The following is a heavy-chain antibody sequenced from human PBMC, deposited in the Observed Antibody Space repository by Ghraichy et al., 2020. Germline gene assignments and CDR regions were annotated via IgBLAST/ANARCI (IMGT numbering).Heavy chain of an antibody. D-gene: IGHD5-12*01. CDR1: GGSISSGGYY. CDR2: IYYSGST. CDR3: ARDRVATMGYYYYYMDV. J-gene: IGHJ6*03. V-gene: IGHV4-31*03. Sequence: SETLSLTCTVSGGSISSGGYYWSWIRQHPGKGLEWIGYIYYSGSTYYNPSLKSRVTISVDTSKNQFSLKLSSVTAADTAVYYCARDRVATMGYYYYYMDVWGKGTTVTVSS.